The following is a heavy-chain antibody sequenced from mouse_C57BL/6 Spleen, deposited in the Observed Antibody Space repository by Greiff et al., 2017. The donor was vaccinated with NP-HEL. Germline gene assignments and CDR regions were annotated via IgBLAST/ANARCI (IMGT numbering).Heavy chain of an antibody. CDR2: IDPSDSYT. D-gene: IGHD1-1*01. Sequence: QVQLQQSGAELVKPGASVKLSCKASGYTFTSYWMQWVKQRPGQGLEWIGEIDPSDSYTNYNQKFKGKATLTVDTSSSTAYMQLSSLTSEDSAVYYCARVTTVPFDYWGQGTTLTVSS. J-gene: IGHJ2*01. V-gene: IGHV1-50*01. CDR1: GYTFTSYW. CDR3: ARVTTVPFDY.